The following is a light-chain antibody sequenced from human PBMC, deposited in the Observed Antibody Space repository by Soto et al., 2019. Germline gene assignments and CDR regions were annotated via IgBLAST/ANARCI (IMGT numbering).Light chain of an antibody. CDR3: CSYAGSSYV. CDR2: EVS. V-gene: IGLV2-23*02. Sequence: QSVLTQPASVSGSPGQSITISCTGTSSDVGSYNLVSWYQQHPGKAPKLMIYEVSKRPSGVSNRFYGSKSGNTASLTISGLQAEDEADYYCCSYAGSSYVFGTGTNLTVL. J-gene: IGLJ1*01. CDR1: SSDVGSYNL.